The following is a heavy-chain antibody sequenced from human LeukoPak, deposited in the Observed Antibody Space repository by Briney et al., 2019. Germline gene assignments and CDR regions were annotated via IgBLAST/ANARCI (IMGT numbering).Heavy chain of an antibody. J-gene: IGHJ4*02. CDR3: ARDRGDSSGYSFDY. Sequence: GASVKVSCKASGYNSIDYFMHWVRQAPGQGLEWMGWVSPNSRVTNYAQKFQDRVTMTRDTAISTAYMELTRLRSDDTAVYYCARDRGDSSGYSFDYWGQGTLVTVSS. CDR1: GYNSIDYF. V-gene: IGHV1-2*02. D-gene: IGHD3-22*01. CDR2: VSPNSRVT.